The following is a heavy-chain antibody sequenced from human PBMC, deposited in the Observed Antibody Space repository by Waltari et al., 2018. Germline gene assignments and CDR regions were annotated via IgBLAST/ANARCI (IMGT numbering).Heavy chain of an antibody. Sequence: QLQLQESGPGLVKPSETLSLTCPVSGGSISSSSYYWGWIRQPPGKGLEWIGSIYYSGSTYYNPSLKRRVTISVDTSKNQFSLKLSSVTAADTAVYYCARVGAGGGIIAVAGHWGQGTLVTVSS. V-gene: IGHV4-39*07. D-gene: IGHD6-19*01. CDR2: IYYSGST. CDR3: ARVGAGGGIIAVAGH. J-gene: IGHJ4*02. CDR1: GGSISSSSYY.